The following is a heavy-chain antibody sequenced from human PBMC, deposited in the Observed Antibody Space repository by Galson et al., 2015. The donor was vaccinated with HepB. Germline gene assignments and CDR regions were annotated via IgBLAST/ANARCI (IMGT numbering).Heavy chain of an antibody. CDR1: GFTFSSYA. Sequence: SLRLSCAASGFTFSSYAMSWVRQAPGKGLEWVSAISGSGGSTYYADSVKGRFTISRDNSENTLYLQMNSLRAEDTAVYYCAKGRRFPEPPYGMDVWGQGTTVTVSS. D-gene: IGHD3-3*01. CDR2: ISGSGGST. J-gene: IGHJ6*02. V-gene: IGHV3-23*01. CDR3: AKGRRFPEPPYGMDV.